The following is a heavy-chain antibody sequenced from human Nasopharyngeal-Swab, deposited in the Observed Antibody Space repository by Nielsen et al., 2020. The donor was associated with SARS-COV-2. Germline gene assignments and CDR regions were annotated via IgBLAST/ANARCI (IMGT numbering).Heavy chain of an antibody. V-gene: IGHV3-30-3*01. D-gene: IGHD6-19*01. CDR2: ISYDGSNK. CDR3: ARGHLAVACFDY. Sequence: AGSLRLSCAASGFTFSSYAMHWVRQAPGKGLEWVAVISYDGSNKYYADSVKGRFTISRDNSKNTLYLQMNSLRAEDTAVYYCARGHLAVACFDYWGQGTLVTVSS. CDR1: GFTFSSYA. J-gene: IGHJ4*02.